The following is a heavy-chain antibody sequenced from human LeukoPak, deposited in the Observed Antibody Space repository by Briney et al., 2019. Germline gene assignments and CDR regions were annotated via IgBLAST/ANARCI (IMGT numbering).Heavy chain of an antibody. V-gene: IGHV3-7*01. D-gene: IGHD3-3*01. Sequence: PGGSLRLSCAASGFTFSSYWMSWVRQAPGKGLEWVANIEQDGSEKYYVDSVKGRFTISRDNAKNSLYLQMNSLRAEDTAVYYCARDSSPIDFWSGYAYWGQGTLVNVSS. J-gene: IGHJ4*02. CDR3: ARDSSPIDFWSGYAY. CDR1: GFTFSSYW. CDR2: IEQDGSEK.